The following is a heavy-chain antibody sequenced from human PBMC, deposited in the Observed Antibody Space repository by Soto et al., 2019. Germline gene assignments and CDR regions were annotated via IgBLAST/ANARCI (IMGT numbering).Heavy chain of an antibody. Sequence: VQLVESGGGLVQPGGSLRLSCAASGFSFSTYSMNWVRQAPGKGLEWVSYISSRSYTIYYVDSVKGRFTISRDNAKNSLYLLMNSLRDEDTAVYYCARGGSSSDNGMDVWGQGTTVTVSS. J-gene: IGHJ6*02. CDR1: GFSFSTYS. D-gene: IGHD6-6*01. CDR3: ARGGSSSDNGMDV. CDR2: ISSRSYTI. V-gene: IGHV3-48*02.